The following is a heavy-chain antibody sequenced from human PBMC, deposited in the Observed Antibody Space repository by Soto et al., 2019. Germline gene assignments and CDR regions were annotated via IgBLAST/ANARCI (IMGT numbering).Heavy chain of an antibody. V-gene: IGHV1-46*01. CDR1: GYTFTSYY. CDR3: AKDPSPHCSGGSCYSVY. Sequence: GASVKVSCKASGYTFTSYYMHWVRQAPGQGLEWMGIINPSGGSTSYAQKFQGRVTMTRDTSTSTVYMELSSLRSEDTAVYYCAKDPSPHCSGGSCYSVYWGQGTLVTVSS. CDR2: INPSGGST. J-gene: IGHJ4*02. D-gene: IGHD2-15*01.